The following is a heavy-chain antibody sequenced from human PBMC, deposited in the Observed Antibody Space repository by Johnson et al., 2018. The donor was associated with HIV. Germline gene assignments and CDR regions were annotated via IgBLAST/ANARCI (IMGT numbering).Heavy chain of an antibody. J-gene: IGHJ3*02. CDR1: GFTFSTYA. D-gene: IGHD6-6*01. CDR2: ISYDGTNK. Sequence: QVQLVESVGGVVQPGRSLRLSCAASGFTFSTYAMHWVRQAPGKGLEWVAVISYDGTNKYYADSVKGRFTISRDNSKNTLYLQMNSLRAEDTAVYYWAKKGGRYSISDDAFDIWGQGTMVTVSS. V-gene: IGHV3-30*04. CDR3: AKKGGRYSISDDAFDI.